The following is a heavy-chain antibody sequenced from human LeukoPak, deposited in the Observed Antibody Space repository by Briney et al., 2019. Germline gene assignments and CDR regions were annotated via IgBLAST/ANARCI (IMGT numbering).Heavy chain of an antibody. CDR3: AKGQLVDYGMDV. J-gene: IGHJ6*02. Sequence: GRSLRLSCAASGFTFRSYAMHWVRQAPGKGLEWVAVMSYDGGHKYYADSVKGRFTISRDNSKNTLYLQMNSLRAEDTAVYYCAKGQLVDYGMDVWGQGTTVTVSS. CDR2: MSYDGGHK. CDR1: GFTFRSYA. D-gene: IGHD2-15*01. V-gene: IGHV3-30*18.